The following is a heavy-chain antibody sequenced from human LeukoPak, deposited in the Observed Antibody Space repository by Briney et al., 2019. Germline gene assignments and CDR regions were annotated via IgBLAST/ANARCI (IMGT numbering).Heavy chain of an antibody. CDR1: GGTFSSYA. V-gene: IGHV1-69*05. D-gene: IGHD1-26*01. CDR3: ARVSAYRLVGATYNWFDP. Sequence: GASVKVSCKASGGTFSSYAISWVGQAPGQGLEWMGGIIPIFGTANYAQKFQGRVTITTDESTSTAYMELSSLRSEDTAVYYCARVSAYRLVGATYNWFDPWGQGTLVTVSS. CDR2: IIPIFGTA. J-gene: IGHJ5*02.